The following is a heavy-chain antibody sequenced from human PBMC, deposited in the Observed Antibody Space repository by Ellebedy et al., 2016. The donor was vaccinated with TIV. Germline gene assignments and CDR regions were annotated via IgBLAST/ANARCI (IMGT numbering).Heavy chain of an antibody. Sequence: GESLKISCAASGFTFSNAWMNWVRQAPGKGLEWVGRITDGGTTDYAAPVKGRFTISRVDSGTTVYLQMNSPKSEDTAMYYCTTGGISGSRWWYYGLDVWGQGTTVTVSS. V-gene: IGHV3-15*07. D-gene: IGHD1-20*01. CDR1: GFTFSNAW. J-gene: IGHJ6*02. CDR3: TTGGISGSRWWYYGLDV. CDR2: ITDGGTT.